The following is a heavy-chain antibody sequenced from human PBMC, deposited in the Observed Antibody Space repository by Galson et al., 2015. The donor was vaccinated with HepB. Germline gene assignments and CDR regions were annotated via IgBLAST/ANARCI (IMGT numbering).Heavy chain of an antibody. D-gene: IGHD3-10*01. CDR3: ARDVEAAVGSGRVYYYYGMDV. CDR1: GGTFSSYT. J-gene: IGHJ6*02. V-gene: IGHV1-69*04. CDR2: IIPILGIA. Sequence: SVKVSCKASGGTFSSYTISWVRQAPGQGLEWMGRIIPILGIANYAQKFQGRVTITADKSTGTAYMELRSLRSDDTAVYYCARDVEAAVGSGRVYYYYGMDVWGQGTTVTVSS.